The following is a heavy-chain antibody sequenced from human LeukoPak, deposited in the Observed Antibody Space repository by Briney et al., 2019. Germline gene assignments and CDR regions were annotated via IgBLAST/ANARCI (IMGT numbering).Heavy chain of an antibody. V-gene: IGHV3-33*06. J-gene: IGHJ4*02. CDR3: AKHFCTGLDCSLFDS. D-gene: IGHD3/OR15-3a*01. CDR1: GFTFSSYG. Sequence: PGRSLRLSCAASGFTFSSYGMHWVRQAPGKGLEWVAVIWHDGSNKYYADSVQGRFIIPRDNSKNTVSLQLNSLRPEDTALYYCAKHFCTGLDCSLFDSWGQGTLVTVSS. CDR2: IWHDGSNK.